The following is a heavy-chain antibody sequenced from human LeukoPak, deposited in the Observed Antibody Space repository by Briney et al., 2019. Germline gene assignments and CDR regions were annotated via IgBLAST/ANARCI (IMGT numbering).Heavy chain of an antibody. CDR2: IIPIFGTA. CDR3: ARVIFRAYCGGDCYPL. Sequence: ASVKVSCKASGGTFSSYAISWVRQAPGQGLEWMGRIIPIFGTANYAQKFQGRVTITTDESTSTAYMELSSLRSEGTAVYYCARVIFRAYCGGDCYPLWGQGTLVTVSS. J-gene: IGHJ4*02. D-gene: IGHD2-21*02. V-gene: IGHV1-69*05. CDR1: GGTFSSYA.